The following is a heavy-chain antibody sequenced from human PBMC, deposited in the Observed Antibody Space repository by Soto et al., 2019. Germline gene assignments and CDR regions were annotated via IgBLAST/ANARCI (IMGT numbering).Heavy chain of an antibody. D-gene: IGHD3-22*01. CDR1: GASVSSDSYH. J-gene: IGHJ4*02. CDR3: ALRSMAVVPEY. V-gene: IGHV4-61*01. Sequence: SETLSLTCSVSGASVSSDSYHWSWIRQPPGKGLESIGYLYYGRSANYNPSLKSRVTLSVDTSTNQCSLTLSSMTAADTAVYYCALRSMAVVPEYWGQGTLVTVS. CDR2: LYYGRSA.